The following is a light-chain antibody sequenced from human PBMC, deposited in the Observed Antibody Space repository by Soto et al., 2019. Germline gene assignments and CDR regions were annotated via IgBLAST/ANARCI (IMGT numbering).Light chain of an antibody. CDR1: QGIRND. Sequence: DIQMTQSPSSLSASVGDRVTITCRASQGIRNDLGWYQRKPGKAPKRLIYAASSLQSGVPSRFSGSGSGTDFTLTISRLEPEDFAVYFCQVYGTSSKTFGQGTRVEFK. CDR2: AAS. J-gene: IGKJ1*01. V-gene: IGKV1-17*01. CDR3: QVYGTSSKT.